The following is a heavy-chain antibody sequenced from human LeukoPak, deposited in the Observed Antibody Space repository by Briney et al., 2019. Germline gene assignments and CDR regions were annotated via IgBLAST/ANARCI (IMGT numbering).Heavy chain of an antibody. D-gene: IGHD3-3*01. V-gene: IGHV4-34*01. Sequence: SETLSLTCAVYGGSFSGYYWSWIRQPPGKGLEWIGEINHSGSTNYNPSLKSRVTISVDTSKNQFSLKLSSVTAADTAVYYCARLLFGVVIAFDYWGQGTLVTVSS. CDR3: ARLLFGVVIAFDY. CDR2: INHSGST. CDR1: GGSFSGYY. J-gene: IGHJ4*02.